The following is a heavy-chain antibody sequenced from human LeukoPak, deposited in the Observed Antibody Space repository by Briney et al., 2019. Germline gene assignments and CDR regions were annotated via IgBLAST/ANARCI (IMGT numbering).Heavy chain of an antibody. J-gene: IGHJ3*02. V-gene: IGHV3-74*01. CDR2: INSDGSST. D-gene: IGHD3-22*01. CDR1: GFTFSSYW. Sequence: GGSLRLSCAASGFTFSSYWMHWVRQAPGKGLVWVSRINSDGSSTSYADSVKGRFTISRDNAKNTLYLQMNSLRAEDTAVYYCARDHHRRLYDSQARDTFDIWGQGTMVTVSS. CDR3: ARDHHRRLYDSQARDTFDI.